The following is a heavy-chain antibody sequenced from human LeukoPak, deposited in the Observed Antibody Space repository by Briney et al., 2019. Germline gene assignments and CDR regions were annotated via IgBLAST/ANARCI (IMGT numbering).Heavy chain of an antibody. CDR1: GGSFSAYY. V-gene: IGHV4-34*01. CDR2: INHSGSA. Sequence: SETLSLTCAVSGGSFSAYYWTWIRQPPGKGLEWIGEINHSGSANYNPSLKSRVTISLDTSKNQFSLKLSSVTAADTAVYYCARGQGTVTTHSGQGTLVTVSS. CDR3: ARGQGTVTTH. D-gene: IGHD4-17*01. J-gene: IGHJ4*02.